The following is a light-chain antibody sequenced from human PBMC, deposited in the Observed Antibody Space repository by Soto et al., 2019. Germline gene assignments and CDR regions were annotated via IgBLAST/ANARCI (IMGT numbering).Light chain of an antibody. Sequence: QSVLTQPPSASGTPGQRVTISCSGGSSNIGSNTVSWYQQLPGTAPKLVMYVNNQRSSGVPDRFSGSKSGTSASLAISGLQAEDEADYYCATLDDSLNGPVFGGGPKLTV. CDR3: ATLDDSLNGPV. CDR1: SSNIGSNT. V-gene: IGLV1-44*01. CDR2: VNN. J-gene: IGLJ2*01.